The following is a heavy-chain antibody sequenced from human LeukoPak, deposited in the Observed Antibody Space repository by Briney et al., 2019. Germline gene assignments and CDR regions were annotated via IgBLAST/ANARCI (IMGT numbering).Heavy chain of an antibody. Sequence: PGGSLRLSCAASGFTFTSYWMNWVRQAPGKGLEWVANIKYDGSEEYYVVSVKGRFTISRDNAKNSLYLQMNSLRAEDTAVYYCARDRPGIAAAGRFAYMDVWGKGTTVTVSS. V-gene: IGHV3-7*01. D-gene: IGHD6-13*01. CDR1: GFTFTSYW. CDR2: IKYDGSEE. CDR3: ARDRPGIAAAGRFAYMDV. J-gene: IGHJ6*03.